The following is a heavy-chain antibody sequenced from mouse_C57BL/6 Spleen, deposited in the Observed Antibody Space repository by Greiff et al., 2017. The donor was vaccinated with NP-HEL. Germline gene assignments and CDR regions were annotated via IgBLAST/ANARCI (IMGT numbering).Heavy chain of an antibody. CDR3: GAYDGYYFDY. CDR2: IDPSDSET. Sequence: VQLQQSGAELVRPGSSVKLSCKASGYTFTSYWMHWVKQRPIQGLEWIGNIDPSDSETHYNQKFKDKATLTVDKSSSTAYMQLSSLTSEDSAVYYCGAYDGYYFDYWGQGTTLTVSS. D-gene: IGHD2-3*01. CDR1: GYTFTSYW. J-gene: IGHJ2*01. V-gene: IGHV1-52*01.